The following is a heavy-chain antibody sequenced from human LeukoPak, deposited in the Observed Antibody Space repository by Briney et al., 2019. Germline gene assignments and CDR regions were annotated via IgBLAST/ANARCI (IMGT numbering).Heavy chain of an antibody. V-gene: IGHV5-51*01. J-gene: IGHJ4*02. CDR3: ARQSFSGSYGY. Sequence: GESLKISCKGSGYSFTDHWIGWVRQMPGKGLEWMGIIYPDDSDTRYSPSFQGQVTISAGKSISTAYLQWSSLKASDTAMYYCARQSFSGSYGYWGQGTLVTVSS. CDR1: GYSFTDHW. D-gene: IGHD1-26*01. CDR2: IYPDDSDT.